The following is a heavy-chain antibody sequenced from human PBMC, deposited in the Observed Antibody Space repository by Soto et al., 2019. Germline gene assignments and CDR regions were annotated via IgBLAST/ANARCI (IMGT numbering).Heavy chain of an antibody. V-gene: IGHV3-30*18. Sequence: PGGSLRLSCAASGFTFSNYVMHWVRQAPGKGLEWVAVISYDGSNKYYADSVKGRFTISRDNSKKTLYVQMNGLRAEDTAVYYCTKDLSSRDFWSGYNKDNYYYYGMDVWGQGTTVTVSS. J-gene: IGHJ6*02. CDR1: GFTFSNYV. CDR3: TKDLSSRDFWSGYNKDNYYYYGMDV. CDR2: ISYDGSNK. D-gene: IGHD3-3*01.